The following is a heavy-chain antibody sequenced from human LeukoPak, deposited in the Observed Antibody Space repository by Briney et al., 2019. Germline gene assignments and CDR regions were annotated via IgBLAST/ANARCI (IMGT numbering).Heavy chain of an antibody. CDR2: IYPGDSDT. V-gene: IGHV5-51*01. CDR3: ARQNQAGYYYYGLDV. CDR1: GYSFSSYW. Sequence: GESLKSSCKGSGYSFSSYWIGWVRQMPGKGLEWMGIIYPGDSDTRYSPSFEGQVTISADKSISTAYLQWSSLKASDTAIYYCARQNQAGYYYYGLDVWGQGTTVTVSS. J-gene: IGHJ6*02.